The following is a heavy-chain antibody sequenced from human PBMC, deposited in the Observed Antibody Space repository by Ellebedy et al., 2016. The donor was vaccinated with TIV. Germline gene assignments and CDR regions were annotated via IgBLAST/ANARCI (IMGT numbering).Heavy chain of an antibody. CDR2: IFYTGST. Sequence: MPSETLSLTCTVSGCTHTTKFWTWVPQPPGKGLISLADIFYTGSTNYNPSLRSRITISGDMSKNQFSLKLTSVTAADTAVYYCTRKGITIFGETDVFDMWGQGTVVTVSS. V-gene: IGHV4-59*01. CDR3: TRKGITIFGETDVFDM. D-gene: IGHD3-3*01. CDR1: GCTHTTKF. J-gene: IGHJ3*02.